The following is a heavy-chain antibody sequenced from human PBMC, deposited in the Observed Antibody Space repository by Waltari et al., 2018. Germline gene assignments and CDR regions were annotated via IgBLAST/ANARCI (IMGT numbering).Heavy chain of an antibody. CDR3: ARLSGRGYSYGTNWFDP. J-gene: IGHJ5*02. CDR2: IYYSGST. CDR1: GGSLSSSSYY. V-gene: IGHV4-39*01. Sequence: QLQLQESGPGLVKPSETLSLTCPVSGGSLSSSSYYLGWIRPPPGKGLEWIGSIYYSGSTYYNPSLKSRVTISVDTSKNQFSLKLSSVTAADTAVYYCARLSGRGYSYGTNWFDPWGQGTLVTVSS. D-gene: IGHD5-18*01.